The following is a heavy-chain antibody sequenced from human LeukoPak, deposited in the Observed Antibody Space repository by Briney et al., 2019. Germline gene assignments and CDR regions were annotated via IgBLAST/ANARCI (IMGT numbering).Heavy chain of an antibody. J-gene: IGHJ4*02. CDR1: GGNFSNYA. Sequence: ASVKVSCKASGGNFSNYAVNWVRQAPGQGLEWMGGFDPEDGETIYAQKFQGRVTMTEDTSTDTAYMELSSLRSEDTAVYYCATEAYSRAGGYWGQGTLVTVSS. V-gene: IGHV1-24*01. CDR3: ATEAYSRAGGY. D-gene: IGHD6-13*01. CDR2: FDPEDGET.